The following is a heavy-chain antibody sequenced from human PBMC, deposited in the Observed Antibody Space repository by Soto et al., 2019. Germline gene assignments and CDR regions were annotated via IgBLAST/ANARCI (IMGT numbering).Heavy chain of an antibody. D-gene: IGHD3-10*01. J-gene: IGHJ6*03. V-gene: IGHV3-23*01. CDR1: GFTFSSYA. CDR3: AKVSATETYYYGSGDPVAGSYYYYYMDV. CDR2: ISGSGGST. Sequence: GGSLRLSCAASGFTFSSYAMSWVRQAPGKGLEWVSAISGSGGSTYYADSVKGRFTISRDNSKNTLYLQMNSLRAEDPAVYYCAKVSATETYYYGSGDPVAGSYYYYYMDVWGKGTTVTVSS.